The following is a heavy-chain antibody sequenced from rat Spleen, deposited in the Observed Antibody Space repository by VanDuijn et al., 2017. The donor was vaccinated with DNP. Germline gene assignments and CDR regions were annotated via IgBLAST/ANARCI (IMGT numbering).Heavy chain of an antibody. V-gene: IGHV5-58*01. CDR1: GFTFSNYW. J-gene: IGHJ4*01. CDR2: IKTGGGST. D-gene: IGHD1-2*01. CDR3: ARSPYSSYMGAMDA. Sequence: EVQLVETGGGLVQPGGSLKLSCVASGFTFSNYWMYWIRQAPGKGLEWVASIKTGGGSTYYPDSVKGRFTISRDNAENTVDLQMNSLRSEDTATYYCARSPYSSYMGAMDAWGQGTSVTVSS.